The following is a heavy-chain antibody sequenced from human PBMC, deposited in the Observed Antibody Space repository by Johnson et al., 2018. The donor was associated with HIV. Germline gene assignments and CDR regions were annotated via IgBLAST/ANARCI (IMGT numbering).Heavy chain of an antibody. CDR1: GFTFSSYG. V-gene: IGHV3-30*19. J-gene: IGHJ3*02. CDR2: ISYDGSNK. D-gene: IGHD6-19*01. Sequence: QVQLVEFGGGVVQPGGSLRLSCAASGFTFSSYGMHWVRQAPGKGLEWVAVISYDGSNKYYADSVKGRFTISRDNSKNTLYLQMNSLRAEDTAVYYCGALAGIVSAFDIWGQGTMVTVSS. CDR3: GALAGIVSAFDI.